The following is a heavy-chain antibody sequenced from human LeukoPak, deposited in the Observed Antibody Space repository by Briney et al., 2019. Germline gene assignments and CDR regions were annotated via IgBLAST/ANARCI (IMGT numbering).Heavy chain of an antibody. CDR1: GGSFSGHY. D-gene: IGHD3-10*01. Sequence: SETLSLTCAVYGGSFSGHYWSWIRQPPGKGLEWIGEINHSGSTNYNPSLKSRVTISVDTSKNQFSLKLSSVTAADTAVCYCARGRLGYYGSGSYHKGFDPWGQGTLVTVSS. V-gene: IGHV4-34*01. CDR3: ARGRLGYYGSGSYHKGFDP. CDR2: INHSGST. J-gene: IGHJ5*02.